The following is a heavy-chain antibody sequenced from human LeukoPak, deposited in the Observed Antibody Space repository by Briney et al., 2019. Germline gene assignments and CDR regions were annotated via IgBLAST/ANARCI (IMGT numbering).Heavy chain of an antibody. CDR3: ARDGRFPPEVLPRYFDY. Sequence: PSETLSLTCTVSGDSISSSSYYWGWIRQPPGKGLEWIGSIYYSGSTYYNPSLKSRVTISVDTSKNQFSLKLSSVTAADTAVYYCARDGRFPPEVLPRYFDYWGQGTLVTVSS. D-gene: IGHD1-26*01. CDR2: IYYSGST. V-gene: IGHV4-39*07. CDR1: GDSISSSSYY. J-gene: IGHJ4*02.